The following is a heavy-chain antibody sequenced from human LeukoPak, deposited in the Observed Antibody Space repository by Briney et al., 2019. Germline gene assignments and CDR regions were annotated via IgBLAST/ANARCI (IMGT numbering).Heavy chain of an antibody. J-gene: IGHJ4*02. Sequence: GASVNVSCKASGYTFTSYDINWVRQATGQGLECTGWMNPNSGNTGYAQKFQGRVTMTRNTSISTAYMELSSLRSEDTAVYYCARGGGDVATIIVFDYWGQGTLVTVSS. CDR1: GYTFTSYD. CDR3: ARGGGDVATIIVFDY. CDR2: MNPNSGNT. D-gene: IGHD5-24*01. V-gene: IGHV1-8*02.